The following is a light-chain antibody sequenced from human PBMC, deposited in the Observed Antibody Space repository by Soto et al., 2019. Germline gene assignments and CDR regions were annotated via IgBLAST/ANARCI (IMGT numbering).Light chain of an antibody. Sequence: DIQMTQSPSTLSASVGVSVTITCRASQSIDSSLAWYQQKPRKGPKLLIYDASTLESGVPSRFSGSGFGTEFALTIRSLKPDDFATFYCQQYNSYGTFGQGTKVDIK. V-gene: IGKV1-5*01. J-gene: IGKJ2*01. CDR1: QSIDSS. CDR3: QQYNSYGT. CDR2: DAS.